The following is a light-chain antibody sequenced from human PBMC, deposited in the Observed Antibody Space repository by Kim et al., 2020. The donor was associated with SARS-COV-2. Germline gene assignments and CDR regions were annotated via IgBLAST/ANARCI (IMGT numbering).Light chain of an antibody. CDR2: AAS. V-gene: IGKV1-39*01. Sequence: DIQMTQSPSSLSASVGDRVTITCRASQSISNYLNWYQQKPGKAPNLLFYAASSLQSGVPSRFSGSGSGTDFTLIISSLQPEDFATFYCQRSYSNPRAFGQGTKVDI. J-gene: IGKJ1*01. CDR3: QRSYSNPRA. CDR1: QSISNY.